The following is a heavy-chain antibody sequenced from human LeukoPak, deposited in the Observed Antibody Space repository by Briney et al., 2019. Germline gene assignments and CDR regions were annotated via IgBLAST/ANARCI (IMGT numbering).Heavy chain of an antibody. Sequence: PGRSLRLSCAASGFTFSSYGMHWVRQAPGKGLEWVAHIRFDESDKYYSDSVKGRFTISRDTSKNTLYLQMNGLRGEDTAVYYCAKDFRWSQDYWGQGTLVTVSS. CDR3: AKDFRWSQDY. D-gene: IGHD4-23*01. CDR1: GFTFSSYG. CDR2: IRFDESDK. V-gene: IGHV3-30*02. J-gene: IGHJ4*02.